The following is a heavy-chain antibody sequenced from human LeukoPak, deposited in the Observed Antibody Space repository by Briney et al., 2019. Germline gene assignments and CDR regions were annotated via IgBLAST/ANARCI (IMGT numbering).Heavy chain of an antibody. CDR2: ISSSGSTI. CDR3: ARVRGYSGSRLERNYYYMDV. D-gene: IGHD5-12*01. V-gene: IGHV3-11*01. J-gene: IGHJ6*03. CDR1: GFTFSDYY. Sequence: GGSLRLSCAASGFTFSDYYMSWIRQAPGKGLEWVSYISSSGSTIYYADSVKGRFTISRDNAKNSLYLQMNSLRAEDTAVYYCARVRGYSGSRLERNYYYMDVWGKGTTVTVSS.